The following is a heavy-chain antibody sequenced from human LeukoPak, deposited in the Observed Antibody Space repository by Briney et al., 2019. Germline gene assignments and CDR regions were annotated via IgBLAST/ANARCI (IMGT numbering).Heavy chain of an antibody. V-gene: IGHV4-39*01. D-gene: IGHD6-13*01. CDR2: IYYSGST. CDR1: GDSISSGGYF. CDR3: ARHKGYRPIDY. Sequence: SETLSLTCTVSGDSISSGGYFWVWIRQPPGKGLEWIGSIYYSGSTYYNPSLKSRVTISVDTSKNQFSLKLSSVTAADTAVYYCARHKGYRPIDYWGQGTLVTVSS. J-gene: IGHJ4*02.